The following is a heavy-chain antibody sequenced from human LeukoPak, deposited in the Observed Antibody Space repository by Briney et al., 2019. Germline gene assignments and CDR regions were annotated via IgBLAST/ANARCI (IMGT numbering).Heavy chain of an antibody. D-gene: IGHD5-24*01. CDR2: IYTSGSI. J-gene: IGHJ4*02. CDR3: AREEMATMEFDY. V-gene: IGHV4-4*07. CDR1: GGSISSYY. Sequence: PSETLSLTCTVSGGSISSYYWSWIRQPAGKGLEWVGRIYTSGSINYNPSLKSRVTISVDTSKNQFSLKLSSVTAADTAVYYCAREEMATMEFDYWGQGTLVTVSS.